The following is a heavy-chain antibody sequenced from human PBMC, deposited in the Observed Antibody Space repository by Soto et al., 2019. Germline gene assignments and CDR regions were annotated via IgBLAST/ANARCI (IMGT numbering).Heavy chain of an antibody. J-gene: IGHJ6*02. CDR3: AECRVTGGVWPNGRDV. CDR1: GFTFSSYA. Sequence: EVQLLESGGGLVQPGGSLRLSCAASGFTFSSYAVNWVRLAPGKGLEWVSAISGSGDYTYYADSVKGRFTIFRDNSKNXVYLQMSSLRAEAMAVYDCAECRVTGGVWPNGRDVWGQVSTVSV. V-gene: IGHV3-23*01. CDR2: ISGSGDYT. D-gene: IGHD3-16*01.